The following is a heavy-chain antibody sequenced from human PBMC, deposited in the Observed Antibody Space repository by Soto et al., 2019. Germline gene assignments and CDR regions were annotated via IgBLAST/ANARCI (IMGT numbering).Heavy chain of an antibody. J-gene: IGHJ5*02. Sequence: ASVRVSCKASGGTFSSYAISWVRQAPGQGLEWMGGIIPIFGTANYAQKFQGRVTITADESTSTAYMELSSLRSEDTAVYYCALPYYYDSSGYSSHYNWFGPWGQGTLVTVSS. CDR3: ALPYYYDSSGYSSHYNWFGP. CDR1: GGTFSSYA. CDR2: IIPIFGTA. V-gene: IGHV1-69*13. D-gene: IGHD3-22*01.